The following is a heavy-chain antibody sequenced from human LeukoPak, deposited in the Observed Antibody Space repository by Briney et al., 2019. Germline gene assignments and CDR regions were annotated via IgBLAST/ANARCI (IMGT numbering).Heavy chain of an antibody. D-gene: IGHD5-24*01. J-gene: IGHJ4*02. V-gene: IGHV3-21*04. CDR3: ASRYGYSNYIDY. CDR2: ISSSSSYI. CDR1: GFTFSTYS. Sequence: GGSLRLSCAASGFTFSTYSMNWVRQAPGKGLEWVSSISSSSSYIYYADSVKGRFTISRDNAKNTVYLQMNSLRAEDTAVYYCASRYGYSNYIDYWGQGTLVTVSS.